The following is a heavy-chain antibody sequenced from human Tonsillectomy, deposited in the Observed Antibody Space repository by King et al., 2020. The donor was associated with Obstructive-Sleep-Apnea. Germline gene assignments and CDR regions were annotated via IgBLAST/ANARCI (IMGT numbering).Heavy chain of an antibody. Sequence: QLQESGPGLVKPSETLSLTCTVSGGSISSYYWSWIRQPPGKGLEWIGYIYYSGSTNYNPSLKRRVTISVDTSKNQFSLKLSSVTAADTAVYYCASRIVGEYYFDYWGQGTLVTVSS. CDR2: IYYSGST. D-gene: IGHD1-26*01. V-gene: IGHV4-59*01. CDR3: ASRIVGEYYFDY. J-gene: IGHJ4*02. CDR1: GGSISSYY.